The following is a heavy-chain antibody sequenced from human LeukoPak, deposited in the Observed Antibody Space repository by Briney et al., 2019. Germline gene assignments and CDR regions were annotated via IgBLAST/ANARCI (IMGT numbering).Heavy chain of an antibody. J-gene: IGHJ4*02. CDR3: ARARSLTIFGVVTPDYFDY. CDR1: GGSISSSSYY. V-gene: IGHV4-39*01. CDR2: IYYSGST. D-gene: IGHD3-3*01. Sequence: SETLSLTCIVSGGSISSSSYYWGWIRQPPGKGLEWIGSIYYSGSTYYNPSLKSRVTISVDTSKTQFSLKLSSVTAADTAVYYCARARSLTIFGVVTPDYFDYWGQGTLVTVSS.